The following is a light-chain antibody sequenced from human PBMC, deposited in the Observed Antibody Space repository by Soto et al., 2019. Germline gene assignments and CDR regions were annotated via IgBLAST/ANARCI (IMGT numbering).Light chain of an antibody. CDR1: QGISSY. Sequence: DIQLTQSPSFLSASVGDRVIITCRASQGISSYLAWYQQKPGKAPKLLIYAASTLQSGVPSRFSGSGSGTEFTLTISSLQPEDFATYYCQQLNSYPLFTFGPGTKVDIK. V-gene: IGKV1-9*01. J-gene: IGKJ3*01. CDR3: QQLNSYPLFT. CDR2: AAS.